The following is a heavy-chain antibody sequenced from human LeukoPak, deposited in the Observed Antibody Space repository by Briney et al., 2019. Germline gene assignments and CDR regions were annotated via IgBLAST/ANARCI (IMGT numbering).Heavy chain of an antibody. Sequence: GGSLRLSCAASGFTFDKFAMSWVRQAPGKGLQWVSTITSGADTYYADSVKGRFSISRDNSRNTVSVQMHSLRADDTAVYSCAKGDNFGRVADAFDSWGQGTMVTVSS. CDR3: AKGDNFGRVADAFDS. D-gene: IGHD1-1*01. CDR1: GFTFDKFA. CDR2: ITSGADT. J-gene: IGHJ3*01. V-gene: IGHV3-23*01.